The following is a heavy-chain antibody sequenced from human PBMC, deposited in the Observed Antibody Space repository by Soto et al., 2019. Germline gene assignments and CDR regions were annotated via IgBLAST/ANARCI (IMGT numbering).Heavy chain of an antibody. J-gene: IGHJ4*02. CDR3: ARLACSSTRCFTYFDY. CDR1: GGSFSGYY. CDR2: IYYSGST. Sequence: PSETLSLTCAVYGGSFSGYYWSWTRQPPGKGLEWIGYIYYSGSTNYNPSLQSRVTISVDTSKNQFSLKLSSVTAADTAVYYCARLACSSTRCFTYFDYWGQGALVTVSS. D-gene: IGHD2-2*02. V-gene: IGHV4-59*08.